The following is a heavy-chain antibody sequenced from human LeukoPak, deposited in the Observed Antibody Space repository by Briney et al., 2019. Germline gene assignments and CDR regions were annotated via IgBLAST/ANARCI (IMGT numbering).Heavy chain of an antibody. V-gene: IGHV3-30*18. J-gene: IGHJ6*02. CDR1: GFTFSSYG. CDR3: AKDNGWQQVSYYHYGLNV. D-gene: IGHD6-13*01. Sequence: PRGSLRLSCAASGFTFSSYGMFWVRQAPGKGLEWAAVISYDGSNKYYADSVKGRFTISRDNSKNTLYLQMNSLRAEDTAVYYCAKDNGWQQVSYYHYGLNVWGQGTTVSVSS. CDR2: ISYDGSNK.